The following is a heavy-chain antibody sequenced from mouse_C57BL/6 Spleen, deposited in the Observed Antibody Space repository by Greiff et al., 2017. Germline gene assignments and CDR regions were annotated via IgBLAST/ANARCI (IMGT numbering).Heavy chain of an antibody. CDR2: ISYDGSN. Sequence: EVQLVESGPGLVKPSQSLSLTCSVTGYSITSGYYWNWIRQFPGNKLEWMGYISYDGSNNYNPSLKNRISITRDTSKNQFFLKLNSVTTEDTATYYCARVSRGYFDYWGQGTTLTVSS. CDR3: ARVSRGYFDY. J-gene: IGHJ2*01. CDR1: GYSITSGYY. V-gene: IGHV3-6*01.